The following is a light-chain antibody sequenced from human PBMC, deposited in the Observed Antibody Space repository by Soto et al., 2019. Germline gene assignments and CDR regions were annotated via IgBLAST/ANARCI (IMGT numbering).Light chain of an antibody. J-gene: IGKJ4*01. Sequence: EIVLTQSPGTLSLSPGERATLSCRASQSVTSSYLAWYQHKPGQAPRLLIYGASSRATGIPDRFSGSGSGIDFTLTISRLEPEYFAVYYCQQYVSSPRNFGGGTKVEIK. CDR1: QSVTSSY. CDR2: GAS. V-gene: IGKV3-20*01. CDR3: QQYVSSPRN.